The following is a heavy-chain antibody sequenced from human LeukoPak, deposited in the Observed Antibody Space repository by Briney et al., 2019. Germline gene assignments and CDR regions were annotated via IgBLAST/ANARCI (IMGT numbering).Heavy chain of an antibody. CDR1: GFTFSSYN. J-gene: IGHJ3*02. CDR2: IVGSGISI. Sequence: GGSLRLSCAASGFTFSSYNMHWVRQAPGKGLEWVSSIVGSGISIYYADSVKGRFTISRDNSKNTLYLHMNSLSAEDTAGYYCARGSPYSGYDLRAFDIWGQGTTVTVSS. CDR3: ARGSPYSGYDLRAFDI. D-gene: IGHD5-12*01. V-gene: IGHV3-21*01.